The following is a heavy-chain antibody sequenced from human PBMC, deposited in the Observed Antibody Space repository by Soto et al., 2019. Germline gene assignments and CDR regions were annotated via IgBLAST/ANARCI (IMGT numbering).Heavy chain of an antibody. Sequence: GGSLRLSCAASGFTFSSYGMHWVRQAPGKGLEWVAVIWYDGSNKYYADSVKGRFTISRDNSKNTLYLQMNSLRAEDTAVYYCARNDFWSGYPSLFDYWGQGTLVTVSS. CDR1: GFTFSSYG. V-gene: IGHV3-33*01. J-gene: IGHJ4*02. D-gene: IGHD3-3*01. CDR3: ARNDFWSGYPSLFDY. CDR2: IWYDGSNK.